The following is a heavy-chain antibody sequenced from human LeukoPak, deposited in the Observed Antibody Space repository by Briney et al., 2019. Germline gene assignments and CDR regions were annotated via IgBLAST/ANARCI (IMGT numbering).Heavy chain of an antibody. V-gene: IGHV3-53*01. J-gene: IGHJ4*02. CDR2: IYGGGST. Sequence: SGGSLRLSCAASGFTVSSNYMSWVRQAPGKGMEWVSVIYGGGSTYYADSVKGRFTISRDTSKNTLNLQMNSLRAEDTAVYYCASWPGGWYGEDSWGQGTLVTVIS. CDR3: ASWPGGWYGEDS. CDR1: GFTVSSNY. D-gene: IGHD6-19*01.